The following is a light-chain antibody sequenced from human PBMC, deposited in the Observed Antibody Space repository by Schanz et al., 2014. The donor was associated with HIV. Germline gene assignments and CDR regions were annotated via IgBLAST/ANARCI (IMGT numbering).Light chain of an antibody. Sequence: EIVLTQSPGTLSLSPGERATLSCRASQSVSRNYLAWYQQRPGQPPRLLLYGASNRATGVPDRYSGSGSGTDFTLTISGLEPEDFAVYYCQQYGVSPPWTFGQGTKVEIK. CDR3: QQYGVSPPWT. CDR1: QSVSRNY. V-gene: IGKV3-20*01. J-gene: IGKJ1*01. CDR2: GAS.